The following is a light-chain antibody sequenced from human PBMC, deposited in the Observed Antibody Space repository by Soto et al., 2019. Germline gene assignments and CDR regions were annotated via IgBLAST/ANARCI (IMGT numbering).Light chain of an antibody. V-gene: IGKV1-5*01. CDR1: QNVNSW. CDR2: DAS. Sequence: DIQMTQSPSTLSASVGDRDTITCRASQNVNSWVAWYQQKPGKAPKFLIYDASNLESGVPSRFSGRGSGTEFTLTISSLQPDDFATYYCQRYNSNSRTFGQGTRV. CDR3: QRYNSNSRT. J-gene: IGKJ1*01.